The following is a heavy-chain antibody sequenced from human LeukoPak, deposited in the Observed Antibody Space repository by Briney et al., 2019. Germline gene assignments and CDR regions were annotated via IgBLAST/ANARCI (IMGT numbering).Heavy chain of an antibody. CDR1: GFTLRTYS. V-gene: IGHV3-21*01. J-gene: IGHJ2*01. CDR3: ARDLYYDSSGGDL. CDR2: ISSSSSYI. Sequence: GGSLRLSCAASGFTLRTYSMNWVRQAPGKGLEWVSCISSSSSYIYDTDPVKGRSTISRDNAKNSLYLQMNSLRAEDTAVYYCARDLYYDSSGGDLWGRGTLVTVSS. D-gene: IGHD3-22*01.